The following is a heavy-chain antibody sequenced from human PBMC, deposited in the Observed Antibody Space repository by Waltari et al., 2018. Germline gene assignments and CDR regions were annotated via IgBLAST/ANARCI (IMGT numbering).Heavy chain of an antibody. CDR1: GFTFRNNW. CDR2: IDPGGRTI. CDR3: ARDLVGKDDF. Sequence: EVQLVESGGGLVQPGGSLRLSCAASGFTFRNNWMPWVRQAPGKGLFWVARIDPGGRTINHADSVRGRFTISRDDAKDTLYLQMDSLRPEDTAVYHCARDLVGKDDFWGQGTLVIVSS. V-gene: IGHV3-74*01. D-gene: IGHD2-8*02. J-gene: IGHJ4*02.